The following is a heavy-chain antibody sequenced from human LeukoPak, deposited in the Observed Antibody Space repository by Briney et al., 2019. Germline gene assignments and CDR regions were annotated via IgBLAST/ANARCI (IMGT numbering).Heavy chain of an antibody. J-gene: IGHJ4*02. D-gene: IGHD2-21*01. CDR1: GYTFTTYD. CDR2: MNPNRGNT. V-gene: IGHV1-8*01. Sequence: ASVKVSCKASGYTFTTYDINWVRQAAGQGLEWLGWMNPNRGNTGYAQKFQRRVTMTRNISITTAYMELSNLRSDDTAVYYCARVAGNCGGDCYRLLYWGQGTLVTVSS. CDR3: ARVAGNCGGDCYRLLY.